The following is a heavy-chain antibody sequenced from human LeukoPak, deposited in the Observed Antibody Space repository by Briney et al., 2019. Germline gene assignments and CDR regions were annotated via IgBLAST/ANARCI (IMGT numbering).Heavy chain of an antibody. CDR3: AKDERVILTNMDV. CDR2: IRYDGNDK. CDR1: GFTFSSYS. V-gene: IGHV3-30*02. Sequence: GGSLRLSCAASGFTFSSYSMNWVRQAPGKGLERVAFIRYDGNDKQYADSVKGRFTISRDNSKNTLYLQMNSLRTEDTAVYYCAKDERVILTNMDVWGKGTTVTISS. J-gene: IGHJ6*03. D-gene: IGHD2-21*01.